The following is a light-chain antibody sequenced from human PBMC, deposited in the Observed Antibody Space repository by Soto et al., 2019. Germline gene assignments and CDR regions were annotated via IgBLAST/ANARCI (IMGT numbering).Light chain of an antibody. J-gene: IGLJ2*01. CDR2: EVS. V-gene: IGLV2-8*01. Sequence: QSALTQPPSASGSPGQSVTISCTGTSSDVGGYNCVSWYQQYPGKAPKLMTYEVSNRSSGVPDLFSVSKSGNTASVTVSGLHAEDEADYFCSSYAGSNTVVFGGGTQLTVL. CDR1: SSDVGGYNC. CDR3: SSYAGSNTVV.